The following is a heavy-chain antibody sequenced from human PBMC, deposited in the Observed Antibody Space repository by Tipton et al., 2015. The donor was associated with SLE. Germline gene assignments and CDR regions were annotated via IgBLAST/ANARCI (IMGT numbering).Heavy chain of an antibody. CDR3: ARGASGSYYYMDV. J-gene: IGHJ6*03. Sequence: LRLSCTVSGGSISSYYWSWIRQSPGKGLEWIGYIYYSGSTNYNPSLKSRVTISVDTSKNQFSLKLSSVTAADTAVYYCARGASGSYYYMDVWGKGTTVTVSS. D-gene: IGHD3-10*01. CDR2: IYYSGST. CDR1: GGSISSYY. V-gene: IGHV4-59*01.